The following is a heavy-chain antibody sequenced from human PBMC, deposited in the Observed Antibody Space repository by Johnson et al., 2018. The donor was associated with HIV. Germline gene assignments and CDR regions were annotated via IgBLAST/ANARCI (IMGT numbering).Heavy chain of an antibody. CDR1: GFSFSDHY. V-gene: IGHV3-72*01. J-gene: IGHJ3*02. Sequence: VQLVESGGGLVQPGGSLRLSCAASGFSFSDHYMDWVRQAPGKGLDWVGRTRNKANSYTTDYAASVKGRFIISRDDSKNTLYLQRNSLRAGDTAVYYCARDREYGLAWGWAFDIWGQGTMVSVSS. CDR3: ARDREYGLAWGWAFDI. D-gene: IGHD6-19*01. CDR2: TRNKANSYTT.